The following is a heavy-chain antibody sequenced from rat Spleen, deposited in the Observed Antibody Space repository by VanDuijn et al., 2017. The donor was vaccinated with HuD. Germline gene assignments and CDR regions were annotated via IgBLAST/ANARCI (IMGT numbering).Heavy chain of an antibody. CDR3: ARRGYLSNWYFDF. J-gene: IGHJ1*01. Sequence: EVQLVESGGGLVQPGRSLKLSCAASGFTFSDYYMAWVRQAPTKGLEWVATISYDGSSTYYRDSVKGRFTISRDNAKSTLYLQMDSLRPEDTATYYCARRGYLSNWYFDFWGPGTLVPVSS. V-gene: IGHV5-7*01. CDR1: GFTFSDYY. CDR2: ISYDGSST. D-gene: IGHD1-11*01.